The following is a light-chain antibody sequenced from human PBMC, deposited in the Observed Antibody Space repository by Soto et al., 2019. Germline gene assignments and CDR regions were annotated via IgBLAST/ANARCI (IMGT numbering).Light chain of an antibody. CDR1: QNLGTLY. CDR3: QQYDNSWT. Sequence: EIVLTQSPGTLSLSPGERGTLSCRASQNLGTLYLAWFQQKSGQAPRLLIYSASRRATGIPDRFSGSGSGTEFTLTISRLEPEDFAVYYCQQYDNSWTFGHGTKVDIK. V-gene: IGKV3-20*01. CDR2: SAS. J-gene: IGKJ1*01.